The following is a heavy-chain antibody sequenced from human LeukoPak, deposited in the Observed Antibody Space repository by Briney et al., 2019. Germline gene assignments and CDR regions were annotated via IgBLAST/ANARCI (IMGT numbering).Heavy chain of an antibody. J-gene: IGHJ3*02. V-gene: IGHV3-74*01. Sequence: QTGGSLRLSCTASGFTFSSYWMQWVRQAPGKGLVWFSVINRDGSYTDFADSVKGRFTISRDNAQSTLYLQMNSLRAEDTAVYYCATEVRESGASSRNAFDIWGQGTVVSVSS. CDR2: INRDGSYT. CDR1: GFTFSSYW. D-gene: IGHD2-15*01. CDR3: ATEVRESGASSRNAFDI.